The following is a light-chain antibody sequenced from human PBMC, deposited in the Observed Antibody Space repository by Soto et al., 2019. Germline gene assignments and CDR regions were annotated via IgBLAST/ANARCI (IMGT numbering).Light chain of an antibody. CDR2: RNY. CDR1: SSNIGSNH. Sequence: QSVLTQPPSASETPGQRVTISCSGSSSNIGSNHVYWYQHLPGTAPKLLIYRNYLRPSGVPDRFSASKSATSASLAISGLRSDDEADYYCAAWDDSLTGPAVFGGGTKLTVL. J-gene: IGLJ2*01. V-gene: IGLV1-47*01. CDR3: AAWDDSLTGPAV.